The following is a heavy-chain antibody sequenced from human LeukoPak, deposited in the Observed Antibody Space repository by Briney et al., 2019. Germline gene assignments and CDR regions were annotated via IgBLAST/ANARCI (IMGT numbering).Heavy chain of an antibody. CDR2: ITHSGST. D-gene: IGHD6-19*01. CDR3: ARDSALAQAVMFDY. CDR1: GGSFIGYY. V-gene: IGHV4-34*01. J-gene: IGHJ4*02. Sequence: SETLSLTCAVYGGSFIGYYWTWIRQPPGKGLEWIGEITHSGSTNYNPSLKSRVTMSVKTSKNQFSLKLSSVTAANTAVYYCARDSALAQAVMFDYWGQGTLVTVSS.